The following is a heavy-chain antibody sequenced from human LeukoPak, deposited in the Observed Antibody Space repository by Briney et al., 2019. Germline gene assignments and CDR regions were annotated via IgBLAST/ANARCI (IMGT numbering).Heavy chain of an antibody. Sequence: SVKVSCKASGGTFSSYAISWVRQAPGQGLEWMGGIIPIFGPANYAQKFQGRVTITADESTSTAYMELSSLRSEDTAVYYCAREPGPAANYFDYWGQGTLVIVSS. D-gene: IGHD2-2*01. V-gene: IGHV1-69*13. CDR1: GGTFSSYA. CDR2: IIPIFGPA. CDR3: AREPGPAANYFDY. J-gene: IGHJ4*02.